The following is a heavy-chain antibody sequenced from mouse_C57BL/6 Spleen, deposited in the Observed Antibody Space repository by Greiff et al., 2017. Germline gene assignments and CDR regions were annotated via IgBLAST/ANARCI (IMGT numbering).Heavy chain of an antibody. V-gene: IGHV7-1*01. CDR2: SRNKANDYTT. D-gene: IGHD2-1*01. CDR3: ARDDYYGNYVPFAY. J-gene: IGHJ3*01. Sequence: DVKLVESGGGLVQSGRSLRLSCATSGFTFSDFYMEWVRQAPGKGLEWIAASRNKANDYTTEYSASVKGRFIVSRDTSQSILYLQMNALRAEDTAIYYCARDDYYGNYVPFAYWGQGTLVTVSA. CDR1: GFTFSDFY.